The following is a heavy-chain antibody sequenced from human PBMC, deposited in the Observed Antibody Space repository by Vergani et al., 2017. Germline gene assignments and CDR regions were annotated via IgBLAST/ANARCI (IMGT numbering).Heavy chain of an antibody. J-gene: IGHJ4*02. CDR1: GFTFNHYA. V-gene: IGHV3-23*01. CDR3: ARDTVTGSRYFDY. CDR2: ISGSGGST. D-gene: IGHD6-19*01. Sequence: EVQLLESGGDLVQPGGSLRLSCAASGFTFNHYAMNWVRQAPGKGLEWVSGISGSGGSTYYAGSVKGRFTISRDSSKNTLYLQMNSLSAGDTAVYYCARDTVTGSRYFDYWGQGTLVTVSS.